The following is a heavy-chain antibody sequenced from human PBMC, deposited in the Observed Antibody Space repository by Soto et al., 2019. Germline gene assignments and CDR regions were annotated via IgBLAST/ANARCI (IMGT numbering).Heavy chain of an antibody. CDR2: ISPYNGNT. V-gene: IGHV1-18*04. D-gene: IGHD3-9*01. CDR1: GYFFTSYG. Sequence: ASVKVSCKASGYFFTSYGISWVRQAPGQGLEWMGWISPYNGNTKEAQNFQGRVAMTTDTSTYTVYMEVTGLRSDDSAVYYCARGYYDILTAFGDYYYYGMDVWGQGTTVTVSS. CDR3: ARGYYDILTAFGDYYYYGMDV. J-gene: IGHJ6*02.